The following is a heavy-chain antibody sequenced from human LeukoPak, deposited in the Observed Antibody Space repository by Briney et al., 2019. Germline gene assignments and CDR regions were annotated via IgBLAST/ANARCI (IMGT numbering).Heavy chain of an antibody. CDR1: GFTVSSKY. Sequence: PGGSLGLSCAASGFTVSSKYMSWVRQAPGKGLEWVSVIYSGGSTYYADSVKGRFTISRDNSKNTLYLQMNSLRAEDTAVYYCARMYYYDSSGYSLDYWGQGTRVTVSS. D-gene: IGHD3-22*01. J-gene: IGHJ4*02. CDR3: ARMYYYDSSGYSLDY. CDR2: IYSGGST. V-gene: IGHV3-53*01.